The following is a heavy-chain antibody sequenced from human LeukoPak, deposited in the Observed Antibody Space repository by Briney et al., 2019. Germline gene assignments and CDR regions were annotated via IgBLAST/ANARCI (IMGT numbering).Heavy chain of an antibody. CDR3: ARTEYYYDSSGYRPFDY. CDR1: GFAVSSNY. D-gene: IGHD3-22*01. J-gene: IGHJ4*02. Sequence: GGSLRLSCAASGFAVSSNYMSCVRRAPGKGLEWVSVIYSGGSTYYADSVKGRFTISRDNSKNTLYLQMNSLRAEDTAVYYCARTEYYYDSSGYRPFDYWGQGTLVTVSS. V-gene: IGHV3-53*01. CDR2: IYSGGST.